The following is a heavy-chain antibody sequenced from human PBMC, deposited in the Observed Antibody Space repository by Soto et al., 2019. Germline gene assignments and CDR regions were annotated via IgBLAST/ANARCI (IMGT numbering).Heavy chain of an antibody. CDR3: ARRLADVEMATTSENDYGMDV. CDR1: GASISSGYYY. D-gene: IGHD5-12*01. CDR2: IDHTGST. J-gene: IGHJ6*02. Sequence: KTSETLSLTCTVSGASISSGYYYWSWNRQLPGKGLEWIGYIDHTGSTYYNPSLKSRVTISQDTSENQFSLELSSVTAADTAVYYCARRLADVEMATTSENDYGMDVWGQGTTVTVSS. V-gene: IGHV4-30-4*08.